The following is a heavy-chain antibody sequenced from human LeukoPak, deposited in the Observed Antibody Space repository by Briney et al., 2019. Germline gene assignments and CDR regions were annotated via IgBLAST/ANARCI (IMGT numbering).Heavy chain of an antibody. CDR1: GFTFSSYG. D-gene: IGHD6-19*01. V-gene: IGHV3-33*01. CDR3: ARDIGIAVAGSDY. J-gene: IGHJ4*02. Sequence: GRSLRLSCAASGFTFSSYGMHWVRQAPGKGLEWVAVICYDGSNKYYADSVKGRFTISRDNSKNTLYLQMNSLRAEDTAVYYCARDIGIAVAGSDYWGPGTLVTVSS. CDR2: ICYDGSNK.